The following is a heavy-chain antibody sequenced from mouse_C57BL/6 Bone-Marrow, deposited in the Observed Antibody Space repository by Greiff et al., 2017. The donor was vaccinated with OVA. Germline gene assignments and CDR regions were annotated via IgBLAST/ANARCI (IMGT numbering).Heavy chain of an antibody. Sequence: EVKVVESGEGLVTPGGSLKLSCAASGFTFSSYAMSWVRQTPEKRLEWVAYISSGGDYIYYADTVKGRFTISRDNARNTLYLQMSSLKSEDTAMYYCTRDALYYYGSSFYFDYWGQGTTLTVSS. CDR3: TRDALYYYGSSFYFDY. V-gene: IGHV5-9-1*02. J-gene: IGHJ2*01. CDR2: ISSGGDYI. D-gene: IGHD1-1*01. CDR1: GFTFSSYA.